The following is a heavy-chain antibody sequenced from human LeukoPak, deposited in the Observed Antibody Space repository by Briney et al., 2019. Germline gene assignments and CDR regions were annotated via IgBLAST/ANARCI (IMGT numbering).Heavy chain of an antibody. J-gene: IGHJ4*02. CDR1: GGSISSYY. Sequence: SETLSLTCTVSGGSISSYYWSWIRQPAGKGLEWIGRIYTSGSTNYNPSLKSRVTMSVDTSKNQFSLKLSSVTAADTAVYYCARGLTYSSSWVRFDYWGQGNLVTVSS. CDR2: IYTSGST. D-gene: IGHD6-13*01. V-gene: IGHV4-4*07. CDR3: ARGLTYSSSWVRFDY.